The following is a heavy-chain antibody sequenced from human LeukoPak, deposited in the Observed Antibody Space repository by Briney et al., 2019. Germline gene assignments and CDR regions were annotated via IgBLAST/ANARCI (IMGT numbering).Heavy chain of an antibody. CDR2: IISTSDTI. Sequence: PGGSLRLSCEASGFTFSDYSMNWVRQAPGEGLEWLSYIISTSDTIYYTDSVKGRFTSSRDNAKNSVYLQMNSLRAEDTAVYYCARSSGYPYFDYWGQGTLVTVSS. CDR3: ARSSGYPYFDY. V-gene: IGHV3-48*01. J-gene: IGHJ4*02. D-gene: IGHD3-22*01. CDR1: GFTFSDYS.